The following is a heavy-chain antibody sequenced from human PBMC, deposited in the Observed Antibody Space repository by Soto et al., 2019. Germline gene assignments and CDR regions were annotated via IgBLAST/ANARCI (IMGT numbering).Heavy chain of an antibody. Sequence: QMPLVQSGPEVKKPGTSVKVSCKASGFTFTSSAVQWVRQARGQRLEWIGWIVVGSGNTNYAQKFQERVTITRDMSTSTAYMELSSLRSEDTAVYYCTRDVSANRFGELSDAFDYWGQGTLVTVSS. D-gene: IGHD3-10*01. CDR1: GFTFTSSA. CDR3: TRDVSANRFGELSDAFDY. CDR2: IVVGSGNT. V-gene: IGHV1-58*01. J-gene: IGHJ4*02.